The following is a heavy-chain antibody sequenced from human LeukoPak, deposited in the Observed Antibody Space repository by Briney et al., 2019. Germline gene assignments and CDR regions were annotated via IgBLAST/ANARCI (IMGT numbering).Heavy chain of an antibody. Sequence: SETLSLTCTVSGGSIGAYYWSWVRKPPGKGLEWIGYIYSNEATEYKPSLKSRVTISADTSKNQFSLKLTSVPAADTAIYYCARRNDFHIWGQGTMVTVSS. CDR1: GGSIGAYY. CDR2: IYSNEAT. J-gene: IGHJ3*02. CDR3: ARRNDFHI. V-gene: IGHV4-4*08.